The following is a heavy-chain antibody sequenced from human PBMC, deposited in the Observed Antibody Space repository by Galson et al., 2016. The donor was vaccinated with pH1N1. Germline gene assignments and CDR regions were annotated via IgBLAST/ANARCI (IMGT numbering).Heavy chain of an antibody. J-gene: IGHJ6*02. Sequence: PALVKPTQTLKLTCTFSGFSLRTFGVRVSWIRQSPGKALEWLARIDWDDEKFYSPSLETRLTISKDTSKAQVVLTVTNMDPVDTGTYYCARMGVASGGRYYYGMDVWGQGTTVTVSS. CDR3: ARMGVASGGRYYYGMDV. D-gene: IGHD3-10*01. CDR2: IDWDDEK. V-gene: IGHV2-70*04. CDR1: GFSLRTFGVR.